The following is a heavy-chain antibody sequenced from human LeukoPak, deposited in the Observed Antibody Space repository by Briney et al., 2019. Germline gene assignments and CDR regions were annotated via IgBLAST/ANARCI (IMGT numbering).Heavy chain of an antibody. CDR1: GYTFTSYA. CDR3: ARGKGIAARDPFTVSY. D-gene: IGHD6-6*01. Sequence: ASVKVSCKASGYTFTSYAMNWVRQAPGQGLEWMGWINTNTGNPTYAQGFTGRFVFSLDTSVSTAYLQISSLKAEDTAVYYCARGKGIAARDPFTVSYWGQGTLVTVSS. V-gene: IGHV7-4-1*02. J-gene: IGHJ4*02. CDR2: INTNTGNP.